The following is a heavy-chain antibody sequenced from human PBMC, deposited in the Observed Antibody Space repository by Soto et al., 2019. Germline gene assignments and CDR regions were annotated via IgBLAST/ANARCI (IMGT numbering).Heavy chain of an antibody. J-gene: IGHJ3*02. V-gene: IGHV5-51*01. CDR2: IYPGDSDT. Sequence: GESLKISCKGSGYSFTSYWIGWVRQMPGKGLEWMGIIYPGDSDTRYSPSFQGQVTISANKSISTAFLPWSILKASVTAMYSCARPGEYSSSWYDAFDIWGQGTMVTVSS. D-gene: IGHD6-13*01. CDR3: ARPGEYSSSWYDAFDI. CDR1: GYSFTSYW.